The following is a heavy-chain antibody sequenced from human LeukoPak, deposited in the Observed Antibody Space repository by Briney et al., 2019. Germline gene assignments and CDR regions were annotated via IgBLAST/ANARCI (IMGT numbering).Heavy chain of an antibody. V-gene: IGHV1-18*01. CDR2: ISAYNGNT. CDR1: GYTFTSYG. CDR3: ARVGGSYQTEYYFDY. J-gene: IGHJ4*02. Sequence: ASVKVSCRASGYTFTSYGISWVRQAPGQGLEWMGWISAYNGNTNYAQKLQGRVTMTTDTSTSTAYMELRSLRSDDTAVYYCARVGGSYQTEYYFDYWGQGTLVTVSS. D-gene: IGHD1-26*01.